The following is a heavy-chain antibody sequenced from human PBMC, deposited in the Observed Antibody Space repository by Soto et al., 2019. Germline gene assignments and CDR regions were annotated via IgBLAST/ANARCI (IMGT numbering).Heavy chain of an antibody. CDR2: ISYDGNNK. CDR3: ARRGYGMDV. V-gene: IGHV3-30-3*01. Sequence: QVQVAESGGGVVQPGRSLRLSCAASGFTFSSYAMHWVRQAPGKGLEWVAVISYDGNNKYYADSVKGRFTISRDNSKNTLYLQMNSLRTEDTAVYYCARRGYGMDVWGQGTTVTVSS. J-gene: IGHJ6*02. CDR1: GFTFSSYA.